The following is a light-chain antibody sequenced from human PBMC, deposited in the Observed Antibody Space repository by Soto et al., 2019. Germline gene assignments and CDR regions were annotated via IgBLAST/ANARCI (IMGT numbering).Light chain of an antibody. Sequence: DIQMTQSPSTLSASVGDRVTITCRATQSISIWLAWYQQKPGKAPELLIYDASSLQIGVPSRFSGSGSGTDFTLTISRLEPEDFAVYYCLQRSDWRTFGRGTTGDIK. CDR2: DAS. CDR3: LQRSDWRT. CDR1: QSISIW. J-gene: IGKJ1*01. V-gene: IGKV1-5*01.